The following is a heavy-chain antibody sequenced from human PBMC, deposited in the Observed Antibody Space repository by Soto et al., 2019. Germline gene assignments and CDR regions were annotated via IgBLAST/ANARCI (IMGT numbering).Heavy chain of an antibody. Sequence: GGSLRLSCAASGFTFSSYAMSWVRQAPGKGLEWVSAISGSGVTTYYADSVKGRFTISRDKSKNTLYLQMNSLRAEDTAVYFCAKLRVETSMDSGFWGQGTLVTVSS. CDR2: ISGSGVTT. D-gene: IGHD3-10*01. CDR1: GFTFSSYA. CDR3: AKLRVETSMDSGF. V-gene: IGHV3-23*01. J-gene: IGHJ4*02.